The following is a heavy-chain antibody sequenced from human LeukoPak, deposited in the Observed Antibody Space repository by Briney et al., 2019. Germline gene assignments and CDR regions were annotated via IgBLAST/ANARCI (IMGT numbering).Heavy chain of an antibody. CDR2: ISGSGGST. CDR1: GFTFSSYA. D-gene: IGHD5-18*01. V-gene: IGHV3-23*01. J-gene: IGHJ4*02. Sequence: GGSLRLSCAASGFTFSSYAMSWVRQAPGKGLEWVSAISGSGGSTYYADSVKGRFTISRDNSKNTLYLQMNSLRAEDTAVYYCAKSRGYSYGSNYYFDYWGQGTLVTVSS. CDR3: AKSRGYSYGSNYYFDY.